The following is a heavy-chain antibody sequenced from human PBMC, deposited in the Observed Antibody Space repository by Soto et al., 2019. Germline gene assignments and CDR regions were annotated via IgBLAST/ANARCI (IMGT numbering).Heavy chain of an antibody. V-gene: IGHV3-9*01. CDR1: GFTFDDYA. CDR2: ISSSSGSV. CDR3: AKDALTAVGFHFDF. D-gene: IGHD4-17*01. Sequence: EVQLVESGGGLVQPGRSLRLSCAASGFTFDDYAMHWVRQAPGKGLEWVSGISSSSGSVGYADSVKGRFTISRDNAKHSLYLRMTSLKAEDTALYYCAKDALTAVGFHFDFWGQGTLVTVSS. J-gene: IGHJ4*02.